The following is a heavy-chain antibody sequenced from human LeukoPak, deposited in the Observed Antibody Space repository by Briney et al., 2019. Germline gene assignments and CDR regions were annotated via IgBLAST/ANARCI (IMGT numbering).Heavy chain of an antibody. CDR2: IWYDGSNK. J-gene: IGHJ5*02. CDR3: ARDRYYDSRHWFDP. CDR1: GFTFSSYG. Sequence: PGGSLRHSCAASGFTFSSYGMHWVRQAPGKGLEGVAVIWYDGSNKYYADSVKGRFTISRDNSKNTLYLQMNSLRAEDTAVYYCARDRYYDSRHWFDPWGQGTLVTVSS. V-gene: IGHV3-33*01. D-gene: IGHD3-22*01.